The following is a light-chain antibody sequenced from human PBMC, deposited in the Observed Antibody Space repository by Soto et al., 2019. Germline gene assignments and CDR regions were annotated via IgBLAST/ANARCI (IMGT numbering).Light chain of an antibody. CDR2: EVS. CDR3: SSYTSSSTRV. V-gene: IGLV2-14*03. CDR1: SSDVGAYDY. Sequence: QSALTQPASVSGSPGQSITISCTGTSSDVGAYDYVSWYQQHPDKAPKLMIYEVSNRPSGVSNRFSGSKSVNTATLTISGLQTEDEADYYCSSYTSSSTRVFGTGTNVTV. J-gene: IGLJ1*01.